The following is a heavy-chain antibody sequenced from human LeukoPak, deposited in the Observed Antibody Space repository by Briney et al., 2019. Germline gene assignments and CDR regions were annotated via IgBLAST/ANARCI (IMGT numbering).Heavy chain of an antibody. CDR3: ARWDSSGWYPFDY. J-gene: IGHJ4*02. V-gene: IGHV4-34*01. D-gene: IGHD6-19*01. CDR1: GGSFSGYY. Sequence: SETLSLTCAVYGGSFSGYYWSWIRQPPGKGLEWIGEINHSGSTNYNPSLKSRVTISVDTSKNQFSLQLSSVTAADTAVYYCARWDSSGWYPFDYWGQGTLVTVSS. CDR2: INHSGST.